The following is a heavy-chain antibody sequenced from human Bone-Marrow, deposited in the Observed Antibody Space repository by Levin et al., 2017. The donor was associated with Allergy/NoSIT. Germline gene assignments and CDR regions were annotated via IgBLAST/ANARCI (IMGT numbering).Heavy chain of an antibody. CDR1: GGSITTHY. V-gene: IGHV4-59*11. J-gene: IGHJ1*01. Sequence: GSLRLSCTVSGGSITTHYWSWIRQPPGKGLEWIGYTHHTGETKYNPSLNSRVTMSVDTSKNQISLKVTSVTAADTAVYYCGRQPGDTAALDWWGQGTLVTVSS. CDR2: THHTGET. D-gene: IGHD5-18*01. CDR3: GRQPGDTAALDW.